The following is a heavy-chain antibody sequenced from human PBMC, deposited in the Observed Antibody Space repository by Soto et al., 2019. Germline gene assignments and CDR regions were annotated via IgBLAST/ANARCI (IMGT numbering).Heavy chain of an antibody. V-gene: IGHV4-30-4*01. Sequence: SLTCTVSGGSISSGDYYWSWIRQPPGKGLEWIGYIYYSGSTYYNPSLKSRVTISVDTSKNQFSLKLSPVTAADTAVHYCARTYGSNWFGPWGQGTLVTVSS. CDR1: GGSISSGDYY. CDR2: IYYSGST. D-gene: IGHD4-17*01. CDR3: ARTYGSNWFGP. J-gene: IGHJ5*02.